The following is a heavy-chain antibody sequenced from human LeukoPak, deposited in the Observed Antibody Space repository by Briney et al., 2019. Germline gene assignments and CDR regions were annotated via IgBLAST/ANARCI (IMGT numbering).Heavy chain of an antibody. CDR1: GGSISSGDYY. CDR3: AREGGSSSWSPAFDY. J-gene: IGHJ4*02. Sequence: SETLSLTCTVSGGSISSGDYYWSWIRQPPGKGLEWIGFIYYSGSTYYNPSLKSRVTISVDTSKNQFSLKLSSVTAADTAVYYCAREGGSSSWSPAFDYWGQGTLVTVSS. V-gene: IGHV4-30-4*08. D-gene: IGHD6-13*01. CDR2: IYYSGST.